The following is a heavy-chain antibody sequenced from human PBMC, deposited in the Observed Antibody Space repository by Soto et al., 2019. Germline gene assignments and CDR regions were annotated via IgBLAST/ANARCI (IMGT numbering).Heavy chain of an antibody. D-gene: IGHD4-17*01. J-gene: IGHJ5*02. CDR1: GGSISSYY. V-gene: IGHV4-59*08. Sequence: SETLSLTCTVSGGSISSYYWSWIRQPPGKGLEWIGYIYYSVSTNYNPSLKSRVTISVDTSKNQFSLKLSSVTAADTAVYYCARTVNWFDPWGQGTLVTVSS. CDR3: ARTVNWFDP. CDR2: IYYSVST.